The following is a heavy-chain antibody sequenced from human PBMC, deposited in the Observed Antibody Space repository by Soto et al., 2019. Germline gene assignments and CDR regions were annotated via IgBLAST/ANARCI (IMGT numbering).Heavy chain of an antibody. CDR1: GGTFSSYA. CDR3: AREGAAKPKGYNWFDP. CDR2: IIPIFGTA. V-gene: IGHV1-69*06. Sequence: QVQLVQSGAEVKKPGSSVKVSCKASGGTFSSYAISWVRQAPGQGLEWMGGIIPIFGTANYAQKFQGRVTIPANKPTAKADRERGGRRPENTAVYYGAREGAAKPKGYNWFDPWGQGTLVTVSS. D-gene: IGHD6-25*01. J-gene: IGHJ5*02.